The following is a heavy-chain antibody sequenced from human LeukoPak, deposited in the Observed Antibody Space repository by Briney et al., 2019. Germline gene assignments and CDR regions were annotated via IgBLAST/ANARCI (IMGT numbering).Heavy chain of an antibody. CDR2: IRNDRRKDVCNE. CDR3: TKGDG. V-gene: IGHV3-30*02. Sequence: GGSLRLSCAASGFTFTKYGMHWGRQAPGKGGEGVAFIRNDRRKDVCNECYGESVNGRFTISRDNSKNTLYLQMNSLKVEDTAIYYCTKGDGWGQGTLVTVSS. CDR1: GFTFTKYG. D-gene: IGHD5-24*01. J-gene: IGHJ4*02.